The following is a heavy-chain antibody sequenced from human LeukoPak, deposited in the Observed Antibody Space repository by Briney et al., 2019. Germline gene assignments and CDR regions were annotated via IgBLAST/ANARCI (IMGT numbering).Heavy chain of an antibody. J-gene: IGHJ3*02. CDR3: ARRRSGYINNGDAFDI. V-gene: IGHV1-8*03. CDR1: GYTFTSYD. Sequence: ASVKVSCKASGYTFTSYDINWVRQATGQGLEWMGWMDPNSGNTGYAQKFQGRVTITRNTSISTAYMELSSLRSEDTAVYYCARRRSGYINNGDAFDIWGQGTMVSVSS. D-gene: IGHD3-22*01. CDR2: MDPNSGNT.